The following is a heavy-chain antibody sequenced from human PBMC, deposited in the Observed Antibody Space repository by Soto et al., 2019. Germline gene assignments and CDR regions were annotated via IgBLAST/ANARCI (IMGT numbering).Heavy chain of an antibody. Sequence: ASVKVSCKASGYTFTSYAMHWVRQAPGQRLEWMGWINAGNGNTKYSQKFQGRVTITRDTSASTAYMELSSLRSEDTAVYYCASSPEGLGGNLKGVANYYYGMDVWGQGTTVTVSS. D-gene: IGHD2-21*02. V-gene: IGHV1-3*01. J-gene: IGHJ6*02. CDR1: GYTFTSYA. CDR3: ASSPEGLGGNLKGVANYYYGMDV. CDR2: INAGNGNT.